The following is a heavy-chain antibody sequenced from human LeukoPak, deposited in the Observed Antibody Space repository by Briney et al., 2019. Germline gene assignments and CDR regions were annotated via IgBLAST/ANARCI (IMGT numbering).Heavy chain of an antibody. CDR2: ISGSGGST. J-gene: IGHJ4*02. V-gene: IGHV3-23*01. CDR3: AKDPTIFGVVIIPSFDY. CDR1: GFTFSSYA. Sequence: PGGSLRLSCAASGFTFSSYAMSWVRQAPGKGLEWVSAISGSGGSTYYADSVKGRFTISRDNSKNTLYLQMNSLRAEDTAVYYCAKDPTIFGVVIIPSFDYWGQGTLVTVSS. D-gene: IGHD3-3*01.